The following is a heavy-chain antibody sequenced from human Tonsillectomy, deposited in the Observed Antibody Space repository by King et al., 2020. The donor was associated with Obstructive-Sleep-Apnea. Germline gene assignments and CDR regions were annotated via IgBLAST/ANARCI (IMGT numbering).Heavy chain of an antibody. V-gene: IGHV3-21*01. D-gene: IGHD3-9*01. CDR1: GFTFSSYS. J-gene: IGHJ3*02. Sequence: VQLVESGGGLVKPGGSLRLSCAASGFTFSSYSMNWVRQAPGKGLEWVASISSSSSYIYYADSVKGPFTNSGDNAKNSLYLQMTSLRAEETAVYDCARGGTLYYEILTGYYTDAFDIWGQGTMVTVSS. CDR3: ARGGTLYYEILTGYYTDAFDI. CDR2: ISSSSSYI.